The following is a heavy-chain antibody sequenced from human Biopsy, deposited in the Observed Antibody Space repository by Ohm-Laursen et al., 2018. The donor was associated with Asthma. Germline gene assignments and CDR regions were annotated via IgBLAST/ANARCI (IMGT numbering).Heavy chain of an antibody. CDR3: AKVRSDWVITESFDY. D-gene: IGHD3-22*01. CDR2: ISWNSATI. Sequence: LSLTCTVSGGSISSVAYYWSWVRQPPGKGLEWVSGISWNSATIGYADSVESRFTISRDNAKNSVFLHMVSLRPEDTAFYYCAKVRSDWVITESFDYWGQGVLVSVSS. V-gene: IGHV3-9*01. J-gene: IGHJ4*02. CDR1: GGSISSVAYY.